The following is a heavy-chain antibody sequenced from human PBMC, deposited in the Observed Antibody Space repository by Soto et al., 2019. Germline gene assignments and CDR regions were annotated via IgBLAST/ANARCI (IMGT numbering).Heavy chain of an antibody. CDR2: INPNRGGT. CDR1: GYTFTGYY. V-gene: IGHV1-2*04. Sequence: QVQLVQSGAEVKKPGASVKVSCKASGYTFTGYYMHWVRQAPGQGLEWMGWINPNRGGTNYAQKFEGWVTMPRDTTISTAYMELSRLRSDDTAVYYCARVSVMITFGGVIEPYYFDYWGQGTLVTVSS. J-gene: IGHJ4*02. CDR3: ARVSVMITFGGVIEPYYFDY. D-gene: IGHD3-16*02.